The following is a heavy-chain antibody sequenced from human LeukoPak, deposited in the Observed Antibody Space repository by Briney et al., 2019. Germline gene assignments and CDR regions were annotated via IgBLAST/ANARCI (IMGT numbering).Heavy chain of an antibody. Sequence: GGSLRLSCAASGFTFSSYSMNWVRQAPGKGLEWVSSISSSSSYIYYADSVKGRFTISRDNAKSSLYLQMNSLRAEDTGVYYCARDLSAISILVIDYWGQGTLVTVSS. CDR3: ARDLSAISILVIDY. CDR1: GFTFSSYS. D-gene: IGHD2-21*01. V-gene: IGHV3-21*01. CDR2: ISSSSSYI. J-gene: IGHJ4*02.